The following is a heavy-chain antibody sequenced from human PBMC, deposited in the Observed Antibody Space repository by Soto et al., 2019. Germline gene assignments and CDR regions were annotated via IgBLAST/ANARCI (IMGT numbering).Heavy chain of an antibody. CDR2: MNTNGGNT. V-gene: IGHV1-8*01. CDR1: GYTFTSYD. CDR3: ARMDYYGSWSPNWFDP. D-gene: IGHD3-10*01. Sequence: QVQLVQSGAEVKKPGASVKVSCKASGYTFTSYDINWVRQATGQGLELMGWMNTNGGNTGYAQKFQSRVIMTRDTSISTAYMELSGLTSEDTAVYYCARMDYYGSWSPNWFDPWGKGTLVTVSS. J-gene: IGHJ5*02.